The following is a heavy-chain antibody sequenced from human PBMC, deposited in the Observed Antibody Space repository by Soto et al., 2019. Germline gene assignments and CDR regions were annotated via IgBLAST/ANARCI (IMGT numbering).Heavy chain of an antibody. V-gene: IGHV3-53*01. CDR2: IYSGGST. J-gene: IGHJ6*02. Sequence: GGSLRLSCAASGFTVSSNYMSWVRQAPGKGLEWVSVIYSGGSTYYADSVKGRFTISRDNSKNTLYLQMNSLRAEDTAVYYCARENYDSSGYYPGRYYYYGMDVWGQGTTVTVSS. CDR1: GFTVSSNY. CDR3: ARENYDSSGYYPGRYYYYGMDV. D-gene: IGHD3-22*01.